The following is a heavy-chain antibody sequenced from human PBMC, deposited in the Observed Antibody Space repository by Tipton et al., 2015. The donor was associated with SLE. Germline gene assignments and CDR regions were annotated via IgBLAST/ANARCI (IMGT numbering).Heavy chain of an antibody. CDR2: IRSKVYGGTT. D-gene: IGHD3-10*01. J-gene: IGHJ5*02. CDR3: TKGSGSYYPNWFDR. Sequence: SLRLSCTASGFTFGDYAMNWVRQAPGKGLEWVGFIRSKVYGGTTQYAASVKDRFTISRDDSKTIAYLQMNSLKTEDTVVYYCTKGSGSYYPNWFDRWGQGTLVTVSS. V-gene: IGHV3-49*04. CDR1: GFTFGDYA.